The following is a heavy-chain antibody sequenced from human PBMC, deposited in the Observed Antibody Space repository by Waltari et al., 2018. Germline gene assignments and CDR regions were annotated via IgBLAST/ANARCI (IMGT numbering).Heavy chain of an antibody. CDR3: VRPFELGID. CDR1: GLIFSDFA. D-gene: IGHD7-27*01. CDR2: IRSRTKGDAT. V-gene: IGHV3-73*01. J-gene: IGHJ4*02. Sequence: EVQLVESGGALVQPGGSLNLSCAASGLIFSDFAIHWVRQASGKGPEWVGRIRSRTKGDATAYTASVEGRFTISRDDSKNTVYLQMNSLKTDDTAVYYCVRPFELGIDWGQGTLVTVSS.